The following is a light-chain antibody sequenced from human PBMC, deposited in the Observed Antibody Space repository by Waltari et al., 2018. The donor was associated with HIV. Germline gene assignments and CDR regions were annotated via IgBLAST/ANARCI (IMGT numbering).Light chain of an antibody. J-gene: IGLJ1*01. Sequence: QSVLTQPPSASGTPGQRVTISCSGSSSNIGNDNVYWYQQRPGTAPKLLIYKNYHRPSGVSDRFSGSKSGASASLAISGLRSEDEADYYYTGWDSSLSEYLFGTGTKVTVL. CDR2: KNY. CDR3: TGWDSSLSEYL. V-gene: IGLV1-47*01. CDR1: SSNIGNDN.